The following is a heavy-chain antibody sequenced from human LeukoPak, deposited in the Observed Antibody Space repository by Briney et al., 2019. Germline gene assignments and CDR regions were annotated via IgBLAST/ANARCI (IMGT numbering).Heavy chain of an antibody. J-gene: IGHJ4*02. V-gene: IGHV4-59*08. D-gene: IGHD3-10*01. CDR2: IYYSGST. Sequence: PSETLSLTCTVSGGSISSYYWSWIRQPPGKGLEWIGYIYYSGSTNYNPSLKSRVTISVDTSKNQFSLKLRSVTAADTAVYYCARAATRGVISYYFDYWGQGTLVTVSS. CDR3: ARAATRGVISYYFDY. CDR1: GGSISSYY.